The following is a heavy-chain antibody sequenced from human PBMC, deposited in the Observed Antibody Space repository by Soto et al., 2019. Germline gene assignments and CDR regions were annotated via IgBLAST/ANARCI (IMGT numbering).Heavy chain of an antibody. CDR3: ARDSTDADSGSYSGDY. J-gene: IGHJ4*02. D-gene: IGHD1-26*01. CDR2: ISSSSSTK. CDR1: GFTFSSYS. Sequence: PGGSLRLSCAASGFTFSSYSMNWVRQAPGKGLEWVSYISSSSSTKYYADSVKGRFTISRDNAKNSLFLHMNSLRDEDTAVYYCARDSTDADSGSYSGDYGGQGTLVTVSS. V-gene: IGHV3-48*02.